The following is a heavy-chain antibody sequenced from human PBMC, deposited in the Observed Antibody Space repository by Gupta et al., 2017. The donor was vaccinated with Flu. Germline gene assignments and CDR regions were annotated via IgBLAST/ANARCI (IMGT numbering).Heavy chain of an antibody. J-gene: IGHJ4*02. CDR2: ISSSGSTI. D-gene: IGHD2-2*01. Sequence: PGKGLEWVSYISSSGSTIYYADSVKGRFTISRDNAKNSLYLQMNSLRAEDTAVYYCARGPCSSTSCRYYFDCWGQGTLVTVSS. CDR3: ARGPCSSTSCRYYFDC. V-gene: IGHV3-11*01.